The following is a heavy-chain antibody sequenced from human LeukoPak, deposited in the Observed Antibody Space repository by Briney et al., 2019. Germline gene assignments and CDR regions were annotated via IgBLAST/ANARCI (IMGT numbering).Heavy chain of an antibody. V-gene: IGHV4-39*07. J-gene: IGHJ4*02. CDR2: IYYSGST. CDR1: GGSISSSSYY. Sequence: SETLSLTCTVSGGSISSSSYYWGWVRQPPGKGVEWIGSIYYSGSTYYNPSLKSRVTISVDTSKNQFSLKLSSVTAADTAVYYCARDLIEYSTYFDYWGQGTLVTVSS. CDR3: ARDLIEYSTYFDY. D-gene: IGHD4-11*01.